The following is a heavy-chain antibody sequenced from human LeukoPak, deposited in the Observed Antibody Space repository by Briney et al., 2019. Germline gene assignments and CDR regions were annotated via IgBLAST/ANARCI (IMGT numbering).Heavy chain of an antibody. CDR2: INQDGSER. Sequence: GGSLRLSCAASGFSFTNYWMSWLRQAPGMGLEWVVIINQDGSERYYVDSVKGRFTVSRDSAKNSLYLQMNSLRVEDTAVYYCARDKITGASTNDYWGQGTLVTVSS. D-gene: IGHD1-14*01. CDR3: ARDKITGASTNDY. V-gene: IGHV3-7*01. J-gene: IGHJ4*02. CDR1: GFSFTNYW.